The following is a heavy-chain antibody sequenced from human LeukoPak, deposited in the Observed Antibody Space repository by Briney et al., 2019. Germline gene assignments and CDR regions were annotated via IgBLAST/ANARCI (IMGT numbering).Heavy chain of an antibody. D-gene: IGHD3-10*01. CDR2: IYKRGSS. CDR3: TRDPMGKERVRGVIGGWFDP. V-gene: IGHV4-59*01. Sequence: KASETLSLTCTVSGDSISIYWWNWIRQPPGKGLEWIGYIYKRGSSNYNLPLQSRATMPGHTSKPEFSLSLTSAARADTASDCCTRDPMGKERVRGVIGGWFDPWGQGILVTVSS. J-gene: IGHJ5*02. CDR1: GDSISIYW.